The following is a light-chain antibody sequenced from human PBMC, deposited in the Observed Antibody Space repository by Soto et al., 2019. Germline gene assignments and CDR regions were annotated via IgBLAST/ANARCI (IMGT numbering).Light chain of an antibody. Sequence: DIQMTQAPSSLSASVGDRVTITCRASQNIRNTLNWYQHKPGTAPKLLLYAASHLESGVQSRFSGSGTGTEFTVTIIRLQPGDFATYYCQVSHTTHMFTVGPGTKVD. J-gene: IGKJ3*01. V-gene: IGKV1-39*01. CDR1: QNIRNT. CDR3: QVSHTTHMFT. CDR2: AAS.